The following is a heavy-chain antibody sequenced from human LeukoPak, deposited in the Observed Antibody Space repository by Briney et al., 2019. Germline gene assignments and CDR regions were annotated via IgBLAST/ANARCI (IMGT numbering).Heavy chain of an antibody. CDR3: VRDFKWLETFDI. J-gene: IGHJ3*02. D-gene: IGHD5-12*01. V-gene: IGHV3-64*01. CDR1: GLTFSYYA. CDR2: ISSNGLTT. Sequence: GRSLTPSCAASGLTFSYYAMHSGRQAPRKRLEYVSTISSNGLTTYYGNSVKGRFTISRDNSKNTLYLQMGSLRPEDMAVYYCVRDFKWLETFDIWGRGTMVTVSS.